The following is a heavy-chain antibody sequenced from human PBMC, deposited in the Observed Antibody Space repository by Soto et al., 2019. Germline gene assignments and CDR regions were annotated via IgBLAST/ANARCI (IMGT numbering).Heavy chain of an antibody. J-gene: IGHJ4*02. CDR2: ISWNSGSI. Sequence: GGSLRLSCAASGFTFDDYAMHWVRQAPGKGLEWVSGISWNSGSIGYADSVKGRFTISRDNAKNSLYLQMNSLRAEDTALYYCAKDRYYDFWSGEYGSGACDYWGQGTLVTVSS. CDR1: GFTFDDYA. CDR3: AKDRYYDFWSGEYGSGACDY. D-gene: IGHD3-3*01. V-gene: IGHV3-9*01.